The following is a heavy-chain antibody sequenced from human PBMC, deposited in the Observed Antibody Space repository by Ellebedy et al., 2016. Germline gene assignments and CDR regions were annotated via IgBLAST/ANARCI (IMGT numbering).Heavy chain of an antibody. V-gene: IGHV4-30-4*01. CDR1: GASVRGPDYF. D-gene: IGHD2-2*02. Sequence: SETLSLXXTVTGASVRGPDYFWSWIRQSPATGLEWIGHILWSGTTYYNPSLERRASIDIDTSQNKFSLKLSSVTVADTAVYFCARETPYFLCTTASCYTRDYYYYMDVWGKGTTVTVSS. CDR2: ILWSGTT. CDR3: ARETPYFLCTTASCYTRDYYYYMDV. J-gene: IGHJ6*03.